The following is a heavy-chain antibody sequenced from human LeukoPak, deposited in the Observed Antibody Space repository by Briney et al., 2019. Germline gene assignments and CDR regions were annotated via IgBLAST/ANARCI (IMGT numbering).Heavy chain of an antibody. CDR1: GYTFTGYY. V-gene: IGHV1-2*02. Sequence: AASVKVSCKASGYTFTGYYMHWVRQAPGQGLEWMGWINPNSGGTNYAQKFQGRVTMTRDTSISTAYMELSRLRSDDTAVYYCARCSSTSCYTSRIEYPGGESYFDYWGQGTLVTVSS. J-gene: IGHJ4*02. D-gene: IGHD2-2*02. CDR2: INPNSGGT. CDR3: ARCSSTSCYTSRIEYPGGESYFDY.